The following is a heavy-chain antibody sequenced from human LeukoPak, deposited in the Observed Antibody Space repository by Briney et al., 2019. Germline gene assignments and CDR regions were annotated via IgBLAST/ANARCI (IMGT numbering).Heavy chain of an antibody. CDR3: ARLSAYYYGSFFYYYMGV. V-gene: IGHV3-7*01. J-gene: IGHJ6*03. Sequence: GGSLRLSCEGSGFSFSSYWTTWVRQSPGKGPEWVANIKQDESETYTVDSAKGRFTISRDNAKNSVYLHMHSLRAEDTALYYCARLSAYYYGSFFYYYMGVWGKGTTVTVSS. CDR2: IKQDESET. D-gene: IGHD3-10*01. CDR1: GFSFSSYW.